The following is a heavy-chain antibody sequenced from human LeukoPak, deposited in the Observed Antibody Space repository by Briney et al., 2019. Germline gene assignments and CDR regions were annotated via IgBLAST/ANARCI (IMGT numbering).Heavy chain of an antibody. J-gene: IGHJ3*02. CDR2: INHSGST. D-gene: IGHD2-15*01. CDR1: GGSFSGYY. Sequence: SETLSLTCAVYGGSFSGYYWSWIRQPPGKGLEWIGEINHSGSTNYNPSLKSRVTISVDTSKNQFSLKLSSVTAADTAVYYCARRRHLRYCSGGSCYGPYCGAFDIWGQGTMVTVSS. V-gene: IGHV4-34*01. CDR3: ARRRHLRYCSGGSCYGPYCGAFDI.